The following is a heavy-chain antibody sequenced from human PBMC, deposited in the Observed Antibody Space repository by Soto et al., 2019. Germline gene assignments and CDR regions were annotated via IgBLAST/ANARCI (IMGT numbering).Heavy chain of an antibody. CDR2: VSFDGTNK. CDR1: GFSFSNFA. V-gene: IGHV3-30-3*01. Sequence: GGSLRLSCAASGFSFSNFAMHWVRQAPGKGLEWVAVVSFDGTNKYYADSVKGRFTISRDNYKNTLYLQMSSLITEDTAVYYCARDRRPQVTVNFDYWGQGT. J-gene: IGHJ4*02. D-gene: IGHD4-4*01. CDR3: ARDRRPQVTVNFDY.